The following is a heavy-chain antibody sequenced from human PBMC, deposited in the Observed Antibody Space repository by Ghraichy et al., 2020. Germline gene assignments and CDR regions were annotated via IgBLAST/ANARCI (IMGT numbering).Heavy chain of an antibody. CDR1: GGSINNYY. CDR2: IYSSGDT. CDR3: AREGGQLVRCDHYGMDV. J-gene: IGHJ6*02. Sequence: SETLSLTCFVSGGSINNYYWTWIRQPAGKELQWIGRIYSSGDTDYNPSLKSRVTMSVDTSKNQFSLNLRSVTAADTAVYFCAREGGQLVRCDHYGMDVWGQGTTVTVSS. D-gene: IGHD6-6*01. V-gene: IGHV4-4*07.